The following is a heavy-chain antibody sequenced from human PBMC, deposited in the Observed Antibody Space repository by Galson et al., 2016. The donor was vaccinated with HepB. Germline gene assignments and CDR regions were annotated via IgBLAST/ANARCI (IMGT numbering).Heavy chain of an antibody. CDR3: ARFYDFWSGYLTRTPHYNGMDV. CDR1: GYTFTTYG. Sequence: SVKVSCKASGYTFTTYGISWVRQAPGQGLEWMGWITTVTGNTNYAQKFQGRVTMTTDTSTNTAYMELRSLRSDDTAVYYCARFYDFWSGYLTRTPHYNGMDVWGQGTTVIVSS. CDR2: ITTVTGNT. J-gene: IGHJ6*02. V-gene: IGHV1-18*01. D-gene: IGHD3-3*01.